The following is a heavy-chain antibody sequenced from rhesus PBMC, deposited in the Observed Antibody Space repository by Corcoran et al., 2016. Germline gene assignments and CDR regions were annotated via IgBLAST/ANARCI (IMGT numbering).Heavy chain of an antibody. CDR2: IDGRGGGT. V-gene: IGHV4-106*01. Sequence: QVQLQESGPGLVKPSETLSLTCAVSGGSISADYSWRWIRQPPGKGLEWSGYIDGRGGGTNYNPALKSRVTLSVDTSKNQLSLKLSSVTTADTAVDYCASFLDWLDYWGQGVLVTVSS. D-gene: IGHD3-3*01. CDR3: ASFLDWLDY. J-gene: IGHJ4*01. CDR1: GGSISADYS.